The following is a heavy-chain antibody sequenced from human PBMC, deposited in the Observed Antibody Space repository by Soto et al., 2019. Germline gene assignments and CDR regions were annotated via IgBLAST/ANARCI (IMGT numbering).Heavy chain of an antibody. Sequence: QLQLQESGPGLVKPSETLSLTCTVSGGSINSGFYYWGWIRQPPGKGLEYIGSQYYSGSTYYNPSLKSRVTIFIDTSNNQFALKLSSVTAADTAVYFCARGDDFAGNDYFDHWGQGILVTVSS. CDR3: ARGDDFAGNDYFDH. V-gene: IGHV4-39*01. CDR2: QYYSGST. J-gene: IGHJ4*02. CDR1: GGSINSGFYY. D-gene: IGHD1-1*01.